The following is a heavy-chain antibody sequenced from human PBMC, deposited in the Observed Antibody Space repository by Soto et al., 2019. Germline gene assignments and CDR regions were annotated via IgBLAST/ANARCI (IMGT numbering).Heavy chain of an antibody. D-gene: IGHD4-4*01. CDR3: ARGGQQFLDY. Sequence: SETLSLTCAVSGASISSGGYSWSWIRQPPGRGLEWIGYVFHSETTYYNPSLKSRVTMSVDSSKNQFSLKLASVTAADTAVYYCARGGQQFLDYWGQGTLVTVSS. CDR1: GASISSGGYS. CDR2: VFHSETT. J-gene: IGHJ4*02. V-gene: IGHV4-30-2*01.